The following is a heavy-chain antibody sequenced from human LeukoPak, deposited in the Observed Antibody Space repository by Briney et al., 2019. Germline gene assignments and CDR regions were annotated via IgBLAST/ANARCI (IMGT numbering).Heavy chain of an antibody. V-gene: IGHV3-21*01. J-gene: IGHJ4*02. Sequence: GSLRLSCAASGFTFSSYSMNWVRQAPGKGLEWVSSISSSSSYIYYADSVKGRFTISRDNAKNSLYLQMNSLRAEDTAVYYCATLYSSSWPHSGFDYWGQGTLVTVSS. CDR3: ATLYSSSWPHSGFDY. CDR1: GFTFSSYS. CDR2: ISSSSSYI. D-gene: IGHD6-13*01.